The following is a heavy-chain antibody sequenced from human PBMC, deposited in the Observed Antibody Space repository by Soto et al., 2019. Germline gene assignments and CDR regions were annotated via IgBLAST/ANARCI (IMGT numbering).Heavy chain of an antibody. CDR2: IHQSGST. V-gene: IGHV4-4*02. CDR1: GGSISSHNW. D-gene: IGHD3-22*01. CDR3: ATRNYYDSTGYFNF. J-gene: IGHJ4*01. Sequence: PSETLSLTCVVSGGSISSHNWWPWVRPPPGKGLEWIGEIHQSGSTNYNPSLKSRVTISVDRSENHFSLRLSSVTAADTAVYYCATRNYYDSTGYFNFWGHGTLVTASS.